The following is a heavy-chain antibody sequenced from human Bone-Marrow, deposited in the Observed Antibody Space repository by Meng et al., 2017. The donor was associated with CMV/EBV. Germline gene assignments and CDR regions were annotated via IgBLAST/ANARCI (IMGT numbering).Heavy chain of an antibody. CDR2: IYYSGST. D-gene: IGHD2-2*01. V-gene: IGHV4-30-4*08. CDR1: GGSISSGDYY. Sequence: LRLSCTVSGGSISSGDYYWSWIRQPPGKGLEWIGYIYYSGSTYYNPSLKSRVTISVDTSKNQFSLKLSSVTAADTAVYYCARVYCSSTSCPASTFDYCGQGTLVTVSS. CDR3: ARVYCSSTSCPASTFDY. J-gene: IGHJ4*02.